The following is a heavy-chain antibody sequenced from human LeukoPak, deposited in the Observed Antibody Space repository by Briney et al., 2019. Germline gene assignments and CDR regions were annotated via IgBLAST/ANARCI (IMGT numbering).Heavy chain of an antibody. D-gene: IGHD3-22*01. J-gene: IGHJ4*02. CDR2: IYTSGST. CDR3: ARGADYYYDSSGYYSEADY. Sequence: SETLSLTCTVSGGSISSGSYYWSWIRQPAGKGLEWIGRIYTSGSTNYNPSLKSRVTISVDTSKNQFSLKLSSVTAADTAVYYCARGADYYYDSSGYYSEADYWGQGTLVTVSS. V-gene: IGHV4-61*02. CDR1: GGSISSGSYY.